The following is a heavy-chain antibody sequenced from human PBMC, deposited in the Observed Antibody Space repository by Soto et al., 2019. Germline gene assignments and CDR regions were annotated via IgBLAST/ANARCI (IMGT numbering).Heavy chain of an antibody. D-gene: IGHD6-25*01. V-gene: IGHV3-30*03. Sequence: QGQLVESGGGVVQPGRSLRLSCAASGFTFSSYGMHWVRQAPGKGLEWVAVVSYDGANTYYIDSVKDRFTVSRDNSKNTVLLQMNSLRADDTAVDYCARSRSSVGPYQLQSVFDYWGQGALVTVSS. CDR3: ARSRSSVGPYQLQSVFDY. CDR1: GFTFSSYG. CDR2: VSYDGANT. J-gene: IGHJ4*02.